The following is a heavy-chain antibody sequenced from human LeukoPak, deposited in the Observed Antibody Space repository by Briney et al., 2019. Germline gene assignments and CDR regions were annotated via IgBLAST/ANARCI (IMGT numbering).Heavy chain of an antibody. CDR1: GFTFSSFA. Sequence: PGGSLRLSCAASGFTFSSFAMSWFRQASGKGLEWVSSISGSGGTTYYADSVKGRFTFSRDNSKNTLFLQMNSLRAEDTAIYYCAKWQYYVSGDDYWGQGILVTVSS. CDR3: AKWQYYVSGDDY. D-gene: IGHD3-10*01. V-gene: IGHV3-23*01. J-gene: IGHJ4*02. CDR2: ISGSGGTT.